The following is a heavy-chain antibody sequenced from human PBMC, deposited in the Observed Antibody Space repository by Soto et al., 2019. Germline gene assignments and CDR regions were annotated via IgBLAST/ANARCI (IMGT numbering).Heavy chain of an antibody. D-gene: IGHD6-19*01. CDR2: TYYRSDWRH. CDR1: GDSVSSNTAA. CDR3: ARGVAGSGFDL. V-gene: IGHV6-1*01. Sequence: SQTLSLTCAISGDSVSSNTAAWNWIRSSPSRGLEWLGRTYYRSDWRHDYAVSVRSRITVNPDTSKNHFSLQLNSVTPDDTAVYYCARGVAGSGFDLWGQGTLVTVSS. J-gene: IGHJ4*02.